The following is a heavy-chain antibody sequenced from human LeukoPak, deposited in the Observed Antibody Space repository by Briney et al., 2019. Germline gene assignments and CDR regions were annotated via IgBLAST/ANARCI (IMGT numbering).Heavy chain of an antibody. Sequence: GGSLRLSCAASGFTFSSYGMHWVRQAPGKGLEWVAVIWYDGSNKYYADSVKGRFTISRDNSKNTLYLQMNSLRAEDTAVYYCARDQGYDSSGYYPDYWGQGTLVTVSS. CDR2: IWYDGSNK. CDR1: GFTFSSYG. D-gene: IGHD3-22*01. J-gene: IGHJ4*02. V-gene: IGHV3-33*01. CDR3: ARDQGYDSSGYYPDY.